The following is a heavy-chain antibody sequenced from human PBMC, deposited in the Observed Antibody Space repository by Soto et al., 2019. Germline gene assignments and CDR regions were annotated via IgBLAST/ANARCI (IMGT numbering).Heavy chain of an antibody. CDR3: ARAPSSGWYVGFSGPQAYYFDY. Sequence: GGSLRLSCAASGFTFSSYSMNWVRQAPGKGLEWVSSISSSSSYIYYADSVKGRFTISRDNAKNSLYLQMNSLRAEDTAVYYCARAPSSGWYVGFSGPQAYYFDYWGQGTLVTVSS. D-gene: IGHD6-19*01. V-gene: IGHV3-21*01. J-gene: IGHJ4*02. CDR1: GFTFSSYS. CDR2: ISSSSSYI.